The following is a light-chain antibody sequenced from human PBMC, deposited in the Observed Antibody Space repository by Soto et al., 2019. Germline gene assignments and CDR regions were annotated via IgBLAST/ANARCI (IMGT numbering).Light chain of an antibody. V-gene: IGKV3-15*01. J-gene: IGKJ1*01. CDR2: GAY. CDR1: QSVSSN. CDR3: QQYNNWPQT. Sequence: EIVMTQYPATLSVSPGERETLSCRASQSVSSNLAWYQQKPGQAPRLLIYGAYTRATGIPARFSGSGSGTEFTLTISSLQPEDFAVYYCQQYNNWPQTFGPATQLEIK.